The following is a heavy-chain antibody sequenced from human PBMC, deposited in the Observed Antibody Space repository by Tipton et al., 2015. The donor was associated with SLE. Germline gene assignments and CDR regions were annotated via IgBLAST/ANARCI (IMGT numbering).Heavy chain of an antibody. Sequence: TLSLTCTVSGYSISSGYYWSWIRQPPGKGLEWIGEINHSGSTNYNPSLKSRVTISVDTSKNQFSLKLSSVTAADTAVYYCARLPSSDSSGYYPYWGQGTLVTVSS. V-gene: IGHV4-38-2*02. CDR1: GYSISSGYY. D-gene: IGHD3-22*01. CDR3: ARLPSSDSSGYYPY. J-gene: IGHJ4*02. CDR2: INHSGST.